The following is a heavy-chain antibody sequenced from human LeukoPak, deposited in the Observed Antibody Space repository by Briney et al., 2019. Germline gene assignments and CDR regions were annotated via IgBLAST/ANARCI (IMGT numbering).Heavy chain of an antibody. CDR1: GYTFTSYA. J-gene: IGHJ6*02. D-gene: IGHD4-17*01. CDR2: ISYDGSNK. CDR3: ARDRASGDYRDYGMDV. V-gene: IGHV3-30-3*01. Sequence: SCKASGYTFTSYAMHWVRQAPGKGLEWVAVISYDGSNKYYADSVKGRFTISRDNSKNTLYLQMNSLRAEDTAVYYCARDRASGDYRDYGMDVWGQGTTVTVSS.